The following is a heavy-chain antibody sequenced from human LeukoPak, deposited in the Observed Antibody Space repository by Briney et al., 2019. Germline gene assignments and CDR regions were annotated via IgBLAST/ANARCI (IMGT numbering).Heavy chain of an antibody. CDR2: ISWNSGSI. Sequence: GGSLRLSCAASGFTFDDYAMHWVRHAPGKGLEWVSGISWNSGSIGYADSVKGRFTISRDNAKNSLYLQMNSLRAEDTALYYCAKDIRAYYDSSGYYDYWGQGTLVTVSS. J-gene: IGHJ4*02. V-gene: IGHV3-9*01. D-gene: IGHD3-22*01. CDR3: AKDIRAYYDSSGYYDY. CDR1: GFTFDDYA.